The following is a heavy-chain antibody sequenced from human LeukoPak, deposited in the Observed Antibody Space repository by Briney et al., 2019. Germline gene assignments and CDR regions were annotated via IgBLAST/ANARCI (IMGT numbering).Heavy chain of an antibody. Sequence: ASVKVSCKASGYTFISYDINWVRQATGQGLEWMEWMNPNSGITDYAQKFQGRVSMTRNTSIGTAYMELSSLKSEDTAVYYCARGLYYYDSNGRTPYDYWGQGTLVTVSS. CDR3: ARGLYYYDSNGRTPYDY. D-gene: IGHD3-22*01. CDR1: GYTFISYD. CDR2: MNPNSGIT. J-gene: IGHJ4*02. V-gene: IGHV1-8*01.